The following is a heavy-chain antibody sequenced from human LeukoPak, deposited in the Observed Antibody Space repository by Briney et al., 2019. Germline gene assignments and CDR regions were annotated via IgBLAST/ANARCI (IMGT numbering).Heavy chain of an antibody. V-gene: IGHV4-4*07. CDR2: IYTSGST. J-gene: IGHJ4*02. CDR1: GGSISSYY. D-gene: IGHD3-9*01. Sequence: SETLSLTCTVSGGSISSYYWSWIRQPAGKGLEWIGRIYTSGSTNYNPSLKSRVTMSVDTSKNLLSLKLSSVTAADTAVYYCARDKYDILTGYYRLDSWGQGTLVTVSS. CDR3: ARDKYDILTGYYRLDS.